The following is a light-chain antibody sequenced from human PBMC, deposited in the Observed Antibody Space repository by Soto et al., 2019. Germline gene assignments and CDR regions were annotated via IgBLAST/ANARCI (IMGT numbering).Light chain of an antibody. CDR3: QSYDSSLRGFYV. Sequence: QSVLTQPPSVSGAPGQRVTISCTGSSSNIGAGYDVHWYQQLPGTAPKLLIYGNSNRPSGVPDRFSGSKSGTSASLAITGLQAEEEADDYCQSYDSSLRGFYVFGTGTKLTVL. J-gene: IGLJ1*01. CDR2: GNS. CDR1: SSNIGAGYD. V-gene: IGLV1-40*01.